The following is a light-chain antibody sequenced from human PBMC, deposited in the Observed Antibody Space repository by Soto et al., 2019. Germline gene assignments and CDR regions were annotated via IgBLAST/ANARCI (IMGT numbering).Light chain of an antibody. Sequence: EIVMTQSPVTLSVSPGERATLSCRASQSVSSNLAWYQQKPGQAPRLLIYGASSRATGIPARFSGSGSGTEFTLTISSLQSEDFAVYYCQQYNNWPPRTFGQGT. V-gene: IGKV3-15*01. CDR3: QQYNNWPPRT. CDR2: GAS. CDR1: QSVSSN. J-gene: IGKJ1*01.